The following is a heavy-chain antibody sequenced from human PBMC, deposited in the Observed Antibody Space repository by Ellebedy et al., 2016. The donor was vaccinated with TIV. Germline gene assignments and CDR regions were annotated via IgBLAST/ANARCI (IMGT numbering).Heavy chain of an antibody. CDR3: ARAQDSGYYQKYFDF. Sequence: MPSETLSLTCTVSGGSISSYYWSWIRQPPGKGLEWIGFIYYSGSTKYNPSLKSRITISVDTSKNQFSLKLSSVTAADTAVYYCARAQDSGYYQKYFDFWGQGTLVTVSS. CDR1: GGSISSYY. V-gene: IGHV4-59*01. J-gene: IGHJ4*02. CDR2: IYYSGST. D-gene: IGHD3-22*01.